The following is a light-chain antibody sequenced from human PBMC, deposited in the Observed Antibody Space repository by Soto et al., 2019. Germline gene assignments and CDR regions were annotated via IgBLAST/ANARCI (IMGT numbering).Light chain of an antibody. CDR3: ATWDDSLNGYV. CDR2: SNN. CDR1: SSNVGSNA. Sequence: QSVVTQPPSASESPGQRVTISCSGSSSNVGSNAVNWYQQLPGTAPTLLIYSNNERLSGVPDRFSGSKSGTSASLAISGLQSEDEADYYCATWDDSLNGYVFGTGTKVTVL. J-gene: IGLJ1*01. V-gene: IGLV1-44*01.